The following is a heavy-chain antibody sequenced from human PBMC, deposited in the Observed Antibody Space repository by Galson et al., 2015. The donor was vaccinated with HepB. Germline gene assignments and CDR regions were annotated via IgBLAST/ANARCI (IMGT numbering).Heavy chain of an antibody. J-gene: IGHJ3*02. V-gene: IGHV3-23*01. Sequence: SLRLSCAASGFTFSSYAMSWVRQAPGKGLEWVSAISGSGGSTYYADSVKGRFTISRDNSKNTLYLQMNSLRAEDTAVYYCAKALFRTIYYDFWSSTGLGAFDIWGQGTMVTVSS. CDR3: AKALFRTIYYDFWSSTGLGAFDI. D-gene: IGHD3-3*01. CDR2: ISGSGGST. CDR1: GFTFSSYA.